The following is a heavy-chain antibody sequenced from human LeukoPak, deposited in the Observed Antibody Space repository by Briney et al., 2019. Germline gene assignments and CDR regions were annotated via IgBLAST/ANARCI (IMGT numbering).Heavy chain of an antibody. CDR1: TFIFSDYA. Sequence: GGSLRLSCAASTFIFSDYAMTWVRQAPGKGLEWVSTISGGGDATYYAHSVKGRFAVSRDNSKNTLYLQMNSLRAEDTAVYYCAFDYASGSYLGFDYWGQGTLVTVSS. CDR2: ISGGGDAT. V-gene: IGHV3-23*01. J-gene: IGHJ4*02. D-gene: IGHD3-10*01. CDR3: AFDYASGSYLGFDY.